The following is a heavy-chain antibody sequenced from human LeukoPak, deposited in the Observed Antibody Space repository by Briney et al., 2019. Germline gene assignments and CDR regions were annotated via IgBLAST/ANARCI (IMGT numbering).Heavy chain of an antibody. CDR2: INPNSGGT. CDR3: ARVDTSTWDSFDS. V-gene: IGHV1-2*02. D-gene: IGHD6-13*01. J-gene: IGHJ4*02. Sequence: GASVKVSCKASGYTFTGYYMHWVRQAPGQGLECMGWINPNSGGTNYAQKFQGRVIMTRDTSISTAYMELSSLRSDDTAVYYCARVDTSTWDSFDSWGQGTLITVSS. CDR1: GYTFTGYY.